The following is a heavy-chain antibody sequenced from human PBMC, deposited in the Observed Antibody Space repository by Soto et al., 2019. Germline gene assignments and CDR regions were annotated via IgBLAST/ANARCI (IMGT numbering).Heavy chain of an antibody. V-gene: IGHV4-30-4*01. Sequence: SETLSLTCTVSGGSTSSDNYWSWIRQPPGKGLEWIGHIYYSGNTDYNPSLKSRLAISIDTSKNQFSLKLSSVTAADTAVYFCAREGGESSDGLYYFDSWGQGSLVTVS. CDR1: GGSTSSDNY. CDR2: IYYSGNT. J-gene: IGHJ4*02. CDR3: AREGGESSDGLYYFDS. D-gene: IGHD3-16*01.